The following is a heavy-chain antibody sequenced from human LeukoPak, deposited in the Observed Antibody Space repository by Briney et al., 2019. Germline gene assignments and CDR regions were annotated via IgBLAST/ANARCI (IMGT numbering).Heavy chain of an antibody. Sequence: SETLSLTCAVSGGSISSSSYYWGWIRQPPGKGLEWIGSIYYSGSTYYNPSLKSRVTMYIDTSKNQFSLKLSSVTAADTAMYYCAKSNGYGLIDYWGQGTLVTVSS. J-gene: IGHJ4*02. V-gene: IGHV4-39*01. CDR1: GGSISSSSYY. CDR2: IYYSGST. D-gene: IGHD5-12*01. CDR3: AKSNGYGLIDY.